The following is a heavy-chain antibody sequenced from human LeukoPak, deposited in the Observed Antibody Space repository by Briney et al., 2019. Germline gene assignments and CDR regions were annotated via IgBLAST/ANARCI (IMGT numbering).Heavy chain of an antibody. J-gene: IGHJ6*02. CDR1: GASLSSGGYY. V-gene: IGHV4-31*03. Sequence: SETLSLTCTVSGASLSSGGYYWSWIRQHPGKGLEWIGYIHYTGSTYNNPSLKGRATISRDTSKNQFSLKLSSVTAADTAVYYCARDVPGKAPYGVDVWGPGTTVIVSS. D-gene: IGHD2-2*01. CDR2: IHYTGST. CDR3: ARDVPGKAPYGVDV.